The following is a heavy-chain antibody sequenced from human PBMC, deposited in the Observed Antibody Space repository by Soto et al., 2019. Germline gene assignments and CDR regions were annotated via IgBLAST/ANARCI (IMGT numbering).Heavy chain of an antibody. CDR2: IIPILGTA. V-gene: IGHV1-69*01. D-gene: IGHD2-2*01. J-gene: IGHJ6*02. CDR1: GGTFSSYA. Sequence: QVQLVQSGAEVKKPGSSVKVSCKASGGTFSSYAISWVRQAPGQGLEWVGGIIPILGTANYAQKFQGRVTITADESTSTAYMELSSLRSEDTAVYYCARRGYCSSTSCYSRNYYYYGMDVWGQGTTVTVSS. CDR3: ARRGYCSSTSCYSRNYYYYGMDV.